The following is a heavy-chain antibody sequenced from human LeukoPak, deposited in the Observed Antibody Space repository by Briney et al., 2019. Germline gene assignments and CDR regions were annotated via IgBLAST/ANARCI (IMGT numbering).Heavy chain of an antibody. V-gene: IGHV4-34*01. CDR1: GGSFSGYY. Sequence: SETLSLTCAVSGGSFSGYYWSWIRQPPGKGLEWIGEINHGRSTNYNPSLKSRVTMSVDTSKNQFSLKLSSVTAADTAIYYCARGQFWSGYSIWGQGALVTVSS. J-gene: IGHJ4*02. D-gene: IGHD3-3*02. CDR3: ARGQFWSGYSI. CDR2: INHGRST.